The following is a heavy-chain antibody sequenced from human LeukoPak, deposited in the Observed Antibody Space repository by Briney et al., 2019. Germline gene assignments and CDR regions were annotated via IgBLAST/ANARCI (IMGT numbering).Heavy chain of an antibody. CDR2: INPNSGAT. CDR3: AAYSSGWYSHY. Sequence: ASVKVSCKASGHTFTGYYMHWVRQAPGQGPEWMGWINPNSGATTYGPKFQGRVTMTRDTSISTAYMELSSLISDDTAVYYCAAYSSGWYSHYWGQGTLVTVSS. J-gene: IGHJ4*02. D-gene: IGHD6-19*01. CDR1: GHTFTGYY. V-gene: IGHV1-2*02.